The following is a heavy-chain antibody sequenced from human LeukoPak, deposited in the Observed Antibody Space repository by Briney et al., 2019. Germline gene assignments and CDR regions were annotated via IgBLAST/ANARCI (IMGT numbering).Heavy chain of an antibody. J-gene: IGHJ6*03. V-gene: IGHV3-23*01. CDR2: ISGSGGST. Sequence: GGSLRLSCAASGFTFSSYAMSWVRQAPGKGLEWVSAISGSGGSTYYADSVKGRFTISRDNAKESLYLQMNSLRAEDTALYYCARNSGAGYYFYMDVWGKGTAVTVSS. CDR1: GFTFSSYA. CDR3: ARNSGAGYYFYMDV. D-gene: IGHD3-10*01.